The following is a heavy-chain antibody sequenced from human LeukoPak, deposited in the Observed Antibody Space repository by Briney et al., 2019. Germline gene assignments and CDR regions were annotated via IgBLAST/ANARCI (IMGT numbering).Heavy chain of an antibody. Sequence: GGSLRLSCAASGFTFSSYAMSWVRQAPGKGLEWVSGISGSGDNTYYADSVKGRFTISRDNSKNTLYLQMNSLRAEDTAVYYCARDNGDIVVVPAAWTFDYWGQGTLVTVSS. J-gene: IGHJ4*02. CDR3: ARDNGDIVVVPAAWTFDY. CDR1: GFTFSSYA. CDR2: ISGSGDNT. D-gene: IGHD2-2*01. V-gene: IGHV3-23*01.